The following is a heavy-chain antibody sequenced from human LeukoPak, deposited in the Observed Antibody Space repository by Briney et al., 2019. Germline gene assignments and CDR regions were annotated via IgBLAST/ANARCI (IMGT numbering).Heavy chain of an antibody. CDR3: ATLGELLYLSKSSNKRQFDY. Sequence: GASVKVSCKVSGYTLTELSMHWVRQAPGKGLEWMGGFDPEDGETIYAQKFQGRVTMTEDTSTDTAYMELSSLRSGDTAVYYCATLGELLYLSKSSNKRQFDYWGQGTLVTVSS. V-gene: IGHV1-24*01. J-gene: IGHJ4*02. D-gene: IGHD3-10*01. CDR2: FDPEDGET. CDR1: GYTLTELS.